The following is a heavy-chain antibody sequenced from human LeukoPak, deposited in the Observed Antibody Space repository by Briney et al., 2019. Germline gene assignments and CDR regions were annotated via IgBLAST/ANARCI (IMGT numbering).Heavy chain of an antibody. Sequence: SVKVSCKASGGTFSSYAISWVRQAPGQGLEWMGRIIPILGIANYAQKFQGRVTITADKSTSTAYRELSSLRSEDTAVYYCARETTVTTSRPREGYYYYGMDVWGQGTTVTVSS. CDR2: IIPILGIA. J-gene: IGHJ6*02. CDR3: ARETTVTTSRPREGYYYYGMDV. V-gene: IGHV1-69*04. D-gene: IGHD4-17*01. CDR1: GGTFSSYA.